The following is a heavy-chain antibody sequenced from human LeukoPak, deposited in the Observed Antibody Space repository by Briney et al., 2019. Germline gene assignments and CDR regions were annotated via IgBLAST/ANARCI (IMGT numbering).Heavy chain of an antibody. Sequence: SGGSLRLSCAASGFTFSSYTMNWVRQAPGKGLEWVSSITSGSTHIYYADSVKGRFTISRDNAKNSLFLQMNSLRAEDTAVYYCARDVMVDYWGQGTLVTVSS. V-gene: IGHV3-21*01. CDR1: GFTFSSYT. CDR2: ITSGSTHI. D-gene: IGHD3-10*01. J-gene: IGHJ4*02. CDR3: ARDVMVDY.